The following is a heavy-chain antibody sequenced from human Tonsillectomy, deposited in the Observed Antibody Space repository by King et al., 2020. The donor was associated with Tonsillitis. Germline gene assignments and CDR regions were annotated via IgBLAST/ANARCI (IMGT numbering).Heavy chain of an antibody. V-gene: IGHV4-31*03. J-gene: IGHJ6*02. CDR3: ARDKDGYDFVGGDYYYYGLDV. CDR2: IYYSGST. Sequence: QLQESGPGLVKPSQTLSLTCTVSGGSISSGGYYWSWIRQPPGKGLEWIGCIYYSGSTYYNPSLKSRISMSVDTSKNQFSLRLNSGTAAATAVYYCARDKDGYDFVGGDYYYYGLDVWGQGTTVTVSS. D-gene: IGHD5-12*01. CDR1: GGSISSGGYY.